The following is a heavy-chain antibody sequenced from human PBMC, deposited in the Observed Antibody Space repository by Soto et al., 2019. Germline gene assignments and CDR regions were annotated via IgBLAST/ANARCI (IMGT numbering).Heavy chain of an antibody. CDR2: IFYNGGT. D-gene: IGHD1-1*01. V-gene: IGHV4-59*02. Sequence: SETLSLTCTVSADSVSTYYWSWIRQSPGKGLQWIGYIFYNGGTAYNPSLKSRVTMSLDMSKKQFALKLTSVTAADTAAYYCARVQLCHKVNDYWGEGTLVTVS. CDR1: ADSVSTYY. J-gene: IGHJ4*02. CDR3: ARVQLCHKVNDY.